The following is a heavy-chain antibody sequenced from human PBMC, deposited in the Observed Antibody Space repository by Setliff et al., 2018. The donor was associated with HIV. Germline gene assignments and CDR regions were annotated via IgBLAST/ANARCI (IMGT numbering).Heavy chain of an antibody. CDR3: ARVAVAGTTFDVFDI. D-gene: IGHD6-19*01. CDR2: IYYSGST. CDR1: GGSISSSSYY. J-gene: IGHJ3*02. Sequence: KTSETLSLTCTVSGGSISSSSYYWGWIRQPPGKGLEWIGSIYYSGSTYYNPSLKSRVTILVDKSKNQFSLKMSSVTAADTAVYYCARVAVAGTTFDVFDIWGQGTMVTVSS. V-gene: IGHV4-39*07.